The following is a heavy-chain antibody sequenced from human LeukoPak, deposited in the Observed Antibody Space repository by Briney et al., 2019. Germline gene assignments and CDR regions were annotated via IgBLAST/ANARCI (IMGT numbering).Heavy chain of an antibody. Sequence: GGSLRLSCAVSGFTFSSYWMSWVRQAPGKGLEWVANIKQDGSEKYYVDSVKGRFTISRDNAKNSLYLQMNSLRAEDTAVYYCARGTYYFDYWGQGTLVTVSS. CDR3: ARGTYYFDY. V-gene: IGHV3-7*01. J-gene: IGHJ4*02. CDR2: IKQDGSEK. CDR1: GFTFSSYW.